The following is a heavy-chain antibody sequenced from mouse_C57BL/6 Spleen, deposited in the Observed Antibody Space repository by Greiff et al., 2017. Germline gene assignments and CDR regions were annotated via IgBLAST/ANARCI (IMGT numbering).Heavy chain of an antibody. D-gene: IGHD1-1*01. CDR3: ARRGSYGSPYWYFDV. J-gene: IGHJ1*03. Sequence: QVQLQQPGAELVKPGASVKLSCKASGYTFTSYWMHWVKQRPGQGLEWIGMIHPNSGSTNYNEKFKSKATLTVDKSSSTAYMQLSSLTSEDSAVYYWARRGSYGSPYWYFDVWGTGTTVTVSS. CDR1: GYTFTSYW. V-gene: IGHV1-64*01. CDR2: IHPNSGST.